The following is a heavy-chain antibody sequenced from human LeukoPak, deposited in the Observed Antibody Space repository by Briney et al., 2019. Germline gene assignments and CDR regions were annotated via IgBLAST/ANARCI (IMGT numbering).Heavy chain of an antibody. CDR2: FYSGGST. CDR3: AREYYYDSSGYYRVDAFDI. Sequence: GGSLRLSCAASGFTVSSNYMSWVRQAPGKGLEWVSVFYSGGSTYYADSVKGRFTISRDNSKNTLYLQMNSLRAEDTAVYYCAREYYYDSSGYYRVDAFDIWGQGTMVTVSS. V-gene: IGHV3-53*01. J-gene: IGHJ3*02. D-gene: IGHD3-22*01. CDR1: GFTVSSNY.